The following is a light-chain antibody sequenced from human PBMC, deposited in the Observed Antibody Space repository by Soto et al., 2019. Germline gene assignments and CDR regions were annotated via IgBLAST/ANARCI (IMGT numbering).Light chain of an antibody. CDR1: RSDVGGYNY. V-gene: IGLV2-23*02. CDR3: CSYAGSSTYV. Sequence: QSVVAPPASVSGFPGQSITLSLPGTRSDVGGYNYVSWYQQHPGKAPKLMIYDVSNRPSGVSNRFSGSKSGNTASLTISGLQAEDEADYYCCSYAGSSTYVFGTGTKVTVL. J-gene: IGLJ1*01. CDR2: DVS.